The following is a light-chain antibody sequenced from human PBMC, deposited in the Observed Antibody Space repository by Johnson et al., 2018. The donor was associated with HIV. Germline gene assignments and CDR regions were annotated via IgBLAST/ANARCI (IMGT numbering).Light chain of an antibody. CDR3: ATWDDSLNGYV. CDR2: SDD. CDR1: SSNIGTNA. Sequence: QSALTQPPSASLTPGQRVTISCSGSSSNIGTNAVNWYQHLPGAAPKLLIFSDDERPSGVPDRFSASKSGTSASLAISGLQSEDEADYYCATWDDSLNGYVFGTG. J-gene: IGLJ1*01. V-gene: IGLV1-44*01.